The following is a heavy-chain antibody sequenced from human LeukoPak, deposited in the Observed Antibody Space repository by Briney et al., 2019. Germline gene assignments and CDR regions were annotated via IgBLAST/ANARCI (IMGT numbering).Heavy chain of an antibody. D-gene: IGHD6-19*01. Sequence: ASVKVSCKASGYTFPTSGISWVRQAPGQGLEWMGWISVYNHNTNYAQKLQGRVTMTTDTSTSTAYMELRSLRSDDTAVYYCARVAIAVAGTDIDYWGQGTLVTVSS. CDR3: ARVAIAVAGTDIDY. CDR1: GYTFPTSG. CDR2: ISVYNHNT. V-gene: IGHV1-18*01. J-gene: IGHJ4*02.